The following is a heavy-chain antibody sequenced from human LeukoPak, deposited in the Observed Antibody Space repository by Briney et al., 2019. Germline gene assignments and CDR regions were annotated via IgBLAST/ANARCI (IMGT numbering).Heavy chain of an antibody. CDR1: GGSISSGGYY. V-gene: IGHV4-31*03. Sequence: SQTLSLTCTVSGGSISSGGYYWSWIRQHPGKGLEWIGYIYYSGSTYYNPSLKSRVTISVDTSKNQFSLKLSSVTAADTAVYYCARSEGIAAAVDYWGQGTLVTVSS. CDR3: ARSEGIAAAVDY. D-gene: IGHD6-13*01. J-gene: IGHJ4*02. CDR2: IYYSGST.